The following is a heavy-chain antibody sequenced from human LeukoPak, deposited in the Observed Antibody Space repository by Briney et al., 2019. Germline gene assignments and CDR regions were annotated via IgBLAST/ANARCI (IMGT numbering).Heavy chain of an antibody. CDR3: ARAPVVPASETDYFDY. J-gene: IGHJ4*02. CDR2: IYHSGST. D-gene: IGHD2-2*01. V-gene: IGHV4-39*07. CDR1: GGSISSSSYY. Sequence: SETLSLTCTVSGGSISSSSYYWGWIRQPPGKGLEWIGYIYHSGSTYYNPSLKSRVTISVDRSKNQFSLKLSSVTAADTAVYYCARAPVVPASETDYFDYWGQGTLVTVSS.